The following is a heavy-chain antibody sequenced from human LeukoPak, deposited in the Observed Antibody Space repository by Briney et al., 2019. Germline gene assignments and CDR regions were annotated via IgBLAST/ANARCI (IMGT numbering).Heavy chain of an antibody. CDR1: GGTFSSYA. Sequence: ASVKVSCKASGGTFSSYAISWVRQPPAQGLEWMGRIIPILGIANYAQKFQGRVTITADKSTSTAYMELSSLRSEDTAVYYCARVDTAMVIDYWGQGTLVTVSS. D-gene: IGHD5-18*01. J-gene: IGHJ4*02. CDR2: IIPILGIA. V-gene: IGHV1-69*04. CDR3: ARVDTAMVIDY.